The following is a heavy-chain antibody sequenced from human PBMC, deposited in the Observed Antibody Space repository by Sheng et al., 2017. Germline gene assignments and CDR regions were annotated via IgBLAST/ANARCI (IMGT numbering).Heavy chain of an antibody. Sequence: EVQLVESGGGLVQPGGTLRLSCAASGFTFSSYGMSWVRQAPGKGLEWVSAISGSGGSTYYADSVKGRFTISRDNSKNTLYLQMNSLRAEDTAVYYCAKSTHLYHRAAAIGVCDYWGQGTLVTVSS. CDR2: ISGSGGST. CDR1: GFTFSSYG. V-gene: IGHV3-23*04. D-gene: IGHD2-2*02. CDR3: AKSTHLYHRAAAIGVCDY. J-gene: IGHJ4*02.